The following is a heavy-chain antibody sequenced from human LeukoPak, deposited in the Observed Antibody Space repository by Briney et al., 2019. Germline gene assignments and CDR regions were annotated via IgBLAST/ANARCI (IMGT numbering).Heavy chain of an antibody. Sequence: SVKVSCKASGGTFSKYTISWVRQRPGQGLEWMGGITPLFGTANYAQKFQGRVTITADESASTAYMELSSLRSEDTAVYYCARADYDDYGNWALEAFDYWGQGTLVTVSS. CDR2: ITPLFGTA. CDR3: ARADYDDYGNWALEAFDY. D-gene: IGHD4-17*01. V-gene: IGHV1-69*13. CDR1: GGTFSKYT. J-gene: IGHJ4*02.